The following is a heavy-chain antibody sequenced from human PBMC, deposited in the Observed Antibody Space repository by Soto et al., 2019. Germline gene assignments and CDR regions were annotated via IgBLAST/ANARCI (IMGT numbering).Heavy chain of an antibody. CDR1: GYAFNRCG. CDR3: ARSYCSTSTCYSYWFDP. J-gene: IGHJ5*02. Sequence: ASVKVSCKASGYAFNRCGLTCVRQAPGQGLEWMGWISAYNGNTNYAQNLQGRVTMTTDTSTSTAYMELRNLNSDDTAVYYCARSYCSTSTCYSYWFDPWGQGTLVTVSS. CDR2: ISAYNGNT. V-gene: IGHV1-18*04. D-gene: IGHD2-2*02.